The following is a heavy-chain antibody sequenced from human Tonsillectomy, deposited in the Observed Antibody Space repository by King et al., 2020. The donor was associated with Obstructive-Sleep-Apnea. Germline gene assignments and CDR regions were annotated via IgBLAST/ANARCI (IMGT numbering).Heavy chain of an antibody. CDR2: INPSGGST. D-gene: IGHD4-23*01. CDR1: GYTFTSYY. V-gene: IGHV1-46*01. J-gene: IGHJ4*02. Sequence: VQLVESGAEVKKPGASVKVSCKASGYTFTSYYMHWVRQAPGQGLEWMGIINPSGGSTSYAQKFQGRGTMTRDTSTSTVYMELSSLGSEDTAVYYCARTTVVTLHFDYWGQGTLVTVSS. CDR3: ARTTVVTLHFDY.